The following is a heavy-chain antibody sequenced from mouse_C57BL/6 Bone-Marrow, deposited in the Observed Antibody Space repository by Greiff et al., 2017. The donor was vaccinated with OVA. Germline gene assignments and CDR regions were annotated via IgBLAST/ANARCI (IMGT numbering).Heavy chain of an antibody. D-gene: IGHD2-10*01. J-gene: IGHJ3*01. CDR3: ARKPYCAY. CDR1: GYTFTSYW. Sequence: QVQLQQPGAELVKPGASVKLSCKASGYTFTSYWMQCVKQPPGQGLERIGEIDPSDSYTNYNQKFKGKATLTVDTASSTAYMQLSSLTSEDSAVYYCARKPYCAYWGQGTLVTVSA. CDR2: IDPSDSYT. V-gene: IGHV1-50*01.